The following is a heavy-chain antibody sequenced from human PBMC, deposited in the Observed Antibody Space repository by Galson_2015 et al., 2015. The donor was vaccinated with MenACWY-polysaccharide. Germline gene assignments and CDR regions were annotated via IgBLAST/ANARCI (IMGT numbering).Heavy chain of an antibody. CDR3: AAYYASGSSFAY. CDR1: RGSIIARDYC. CDR2: IYFSGDT. V-gene: IGHV4-39*07. J-gene: IGHJ4*02. Sequence: SETLSLTCSVSRGSIIARDYCWGWIRQTPGKGLEWMGTIYFSGDTFYNPSLKSRVTISLDTSRNQFSLKLTSVTAADTAVYFCAAYYASGSSFAYWGQGTLVPGSS. D-gene: IGHD3-10*01.